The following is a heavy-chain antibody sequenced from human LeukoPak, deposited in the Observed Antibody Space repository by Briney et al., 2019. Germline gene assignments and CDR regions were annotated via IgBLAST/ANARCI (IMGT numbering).Heavy chain of an antibody. CDR2: VVVGSGNT. D-gene: IGHD3-22*01. Sequence: SVKVSCKASGFTFTSSAVQWVRQARGQRLEWIGWVVVGSGNTNYAQKFQERVTITRDMSTRTAYMELSSLRSEDTAVYYCAAGDYYDSSGYYLPFDYWGQGTLVTVSS. J-gene: IGHJ4*02. CDR1: GFTFTSSA. CDR3: AAGDYYDSSGYYLPFDY. V-gene: IGHV1-58*01.